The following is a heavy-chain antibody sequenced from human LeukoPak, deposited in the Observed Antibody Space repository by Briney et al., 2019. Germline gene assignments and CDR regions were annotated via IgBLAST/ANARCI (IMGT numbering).Heavy chain of an antibody. CDR2: ISSSSTI. J-gene: IGHJ3*02. D-gene: IGHD3-10*01. CDR3: ARDGGSGTYAAFDI. V-gene: IGHV3-48*01. CDR1: GFTFSSYN. Sequence: PGGSLRLSCAASGFTFSSYNMNWVRQAPGKGLEWVSYISSSSTIYYADSVKGRFTISRDNAKNSLYLQMNSLRAEDTSVYYCARDGGSGTYAAFDIWGQGTMVTVSS.